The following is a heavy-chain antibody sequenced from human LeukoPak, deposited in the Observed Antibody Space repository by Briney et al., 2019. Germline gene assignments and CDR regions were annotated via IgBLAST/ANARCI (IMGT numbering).Heavy chain of an antibody. Sequence: GGSLRLSCAASGFTFSGHGMNWVRQAPGKGLEWVSGITGSGATTYYADSVKGRFTISRDNSKNTLYLQMNSLRAEDTAVYYCAKENYYDSSGYYYVRPNWFDPWAREPWSPSPQ. CDR1: GFTFSGHG. D-gene: IGHD3-22*01. V-gene: IGHV3-23*01. J-gene: IGHJ5*02. CDR3: AKENYYDSSGYYYVRPNWFDP. CDR2: ITGSGATT.